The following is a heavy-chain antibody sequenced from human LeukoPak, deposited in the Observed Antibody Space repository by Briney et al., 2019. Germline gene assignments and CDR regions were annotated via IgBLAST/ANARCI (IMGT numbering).Heavy chain of an antibody. CDR2: MNPNSGNT. CDR3: ARDQSYYDSSGYYYVYNWFDP. V-gene: IGHV1-8*01. D-gene: IGHD3-22*01. Sequence: ASVKVSCKASGYTFTSYDINWVRQATGQGLEWMGWMNPNSGNTGYAQKFQGRVTITADKSTSTAYMELSSLRSEDTAVYYCARDQSYYDSSGYYYVYNWFDPWGQGTLVTVSS. J-gene: IGHJ5*02. CDR1: GYTFTSYD.